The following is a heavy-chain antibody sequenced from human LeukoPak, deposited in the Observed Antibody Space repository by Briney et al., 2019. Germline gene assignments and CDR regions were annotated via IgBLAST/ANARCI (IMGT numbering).Heavy chain of an antibody. V-gene: IGHV3-7*01. CDR1: GFTFSNYW. CDR3: ARAYCSGGSCTILDAFDI. CDR2: IKHDGSED. J-gene: IGHJ3*02. D-gene: IGHD2-15*01. Sequence: GGSLRLSCAASGFTFSNYWMTWVRQAPGKGLEWVANIKHDGSEDYYLDSVKGRFTISRDNSKNTLYLQMNSLRAEDTAVYYCARAYCSGGSCTILDAFDIWGQGTMVTVSS.